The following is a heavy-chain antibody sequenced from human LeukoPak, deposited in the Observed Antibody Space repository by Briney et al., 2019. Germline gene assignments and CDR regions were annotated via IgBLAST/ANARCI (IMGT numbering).Heavy chain of an antibody. CDR3: ARWDGYSSSPDY. V-gene: IGHV1-2*02. D-gene: IGHD6-13*01. CDR1: GYSLTGYY. CDR2: INPNSGET. J-gene: IGHJ4*02. Sequence: ASVKVSCKASGYSLTGYYMHRVRQAPGQGLGWMGWINPNSGETGYAQEFQGRVSMTRDMSISTIYMELARLKSDDTAFYYCARWDGYSSSPDYWGQGSLVTVSS.